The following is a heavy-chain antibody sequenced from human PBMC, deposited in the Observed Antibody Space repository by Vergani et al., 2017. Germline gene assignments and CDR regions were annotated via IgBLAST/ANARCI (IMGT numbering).Heavy chain of an antibody. J-gene: IGHJ6*02. CDR2: IIPIFGTA. CDR1: GGTFSSYA. Sequence: QVQLVQSGAEVKKPGSSVKVSCKASGGTFSSYAISWVRQAPGQGLEWMGRIIPIFGTANYAQKFQGRVTITADETTSTAYMELSSLRSEDTAVYYCARDGMDTAIENYDYFGMDVWGQGTTVTVSS. V-gene: IGHV1-69*13. D-gene: IGHD5-18*01. CDR3: ARDGMDTAIENYDYFGMDV.